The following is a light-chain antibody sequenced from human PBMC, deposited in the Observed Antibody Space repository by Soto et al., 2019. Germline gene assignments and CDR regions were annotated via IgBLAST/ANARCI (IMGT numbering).Light chain of an antibody. Sequence: EIVLTQSPGTLSLSPGERATLSCRASQSVRSSYLAWYKQKPVQAPRLLIYGAFSSATGIPDRFSGSGSGTYFTVTISRLEPEDLAMYYYQQYFNSWTVGQGTKVDIK. V-gene: IGKV3-20*01. CDR3: QQYFNSWT. CDR1: QSVRSSY. J-gene: IGKJ1*01. CDR2: GAF.